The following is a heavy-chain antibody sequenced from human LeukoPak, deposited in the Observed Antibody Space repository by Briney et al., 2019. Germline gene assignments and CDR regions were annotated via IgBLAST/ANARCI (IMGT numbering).Heavy chain of an antibody. CDR3: AGMPTYGDYVFGYFDY. CDR1: GFTFSSYA. J-gene: IGHJ4*02. D-gene: IGHD4-17*01. CDR2: ISYDGSNK. V-gene: IGHV3-30-3*01. Sequence: PGRSLRLSCAASGFTFSSYAMHWVRQAPGKGLEWVAVISYDGSNKYYADSVKGRFTISRDNSKNTLYLQMNSLRAEDTAVYYCAGMPTYGDYVFGYFDYWGQGTLVTVSS.